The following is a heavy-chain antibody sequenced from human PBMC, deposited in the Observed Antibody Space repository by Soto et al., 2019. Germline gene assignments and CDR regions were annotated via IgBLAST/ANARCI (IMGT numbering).Heavy chain of an antibody. Sequence: QVQLVQSGAEVKKPGSSVKVSCKASGGTFGSYAISWVRKSPGQGLEWMGGIIPIAGTANYAQKFQRRVTLAADDSTSTAYMALSSLRSEDTAVYYCARSQGSSTSVEISYYSYYGMVVWGKGTTVTVSS. CDR3: ARSQGSSTSVEISYYSYYGMVV. CDR2: IIPIAGTA. CDR1: GGTFGSYA. J-gene: IGHJ6*04. V-gene: IGHV1-69*01. D-gene: IGHD2-2*01.